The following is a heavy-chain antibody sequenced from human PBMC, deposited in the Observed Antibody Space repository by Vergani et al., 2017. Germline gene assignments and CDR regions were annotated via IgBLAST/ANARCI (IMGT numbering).Heavy chain of an antibody. J-gene: IGHJ6*02. V-gene: IGHV3-30*18. Sequence: QVQLVESGGGVVQPGRSLRLSCAASGFTFSSYGMHWVRQAPGKGLEWVAVISYDGSNKYYADSVKGRFTIYRDNSKNTLYLQMNSLRAEDTAVYYCSKVGIYGEARPPYYYYYGMDVWGQGTTVTVSS. D-gene: IGHD4-17*01. CDR3: SKVGIYGEARPPYYYYYGMDV. CDR1: GFTFSSYG. CDR2: ISYDGSNK.